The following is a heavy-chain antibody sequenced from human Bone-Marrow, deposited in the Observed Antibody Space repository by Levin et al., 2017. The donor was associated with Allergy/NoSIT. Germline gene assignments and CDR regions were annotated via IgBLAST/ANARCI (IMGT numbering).Heavy chain of an antibody. D-gene: IGHD2-15*01. CDR2: ISYDGSNK. CDR3: ARGSGNCSGGSCYNYYYGMDV. J-gene: IGHJ6*02. Sequence: LSLTCAASGFTFSSSAMHWVRQAPGKGLEWVAVISYDGSNKYYADSVKGRFTISRDNSKNTLYLQMNSLRAEDTAVYYCARGSGNCSGGSCYNYYYGMDVWGQGTTVTVSS. V-gene: IGHV3-30-3*01. CDR1: GFTFSSSA.